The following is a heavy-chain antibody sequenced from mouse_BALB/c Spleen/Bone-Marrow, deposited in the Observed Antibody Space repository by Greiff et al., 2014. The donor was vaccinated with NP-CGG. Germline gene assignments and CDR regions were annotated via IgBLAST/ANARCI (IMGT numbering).Heavy chain of an antibody. J-gene: IGHJ4*01. V-gene: IGHV1-80*01. CDR3: ARSGKGAMDY. Sequence: VQLQESGAELVRPGSSVKISCKASDYVFSTYWMNWVKQRPGQGLERIGQIYPGDGDTNYNGKFKDKVILTADKSSSTAYMQLSSLTSEDSAVYFCARSGKGAMDYWGQGTSVTVSS. CDR2: IYPGDGDT. CDR1: DYVFSTYW. D-gene: IGHD2-1*01.